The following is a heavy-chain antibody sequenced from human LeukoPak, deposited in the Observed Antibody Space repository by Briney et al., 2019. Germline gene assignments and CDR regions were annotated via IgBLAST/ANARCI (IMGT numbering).Heavy chain of an antibody. Sequence: GASVKVSCKASGGTFSSYAISWVRQAPGQGLEWMGGIIPIFGTANYAQKFQGRVTITADKSTSTAYMGLSSLRSEDTAVYYCARGRISYYYGSGSHNWFDPWGQGTLVTVSS. CDR2: IIPIFGTA. D-gene: IGHD3-10*01. J-gene: IGHJ5*02. CDR1: GGTFSSYA. CDR3: ARGRISYYYGSGSHNWFDP. V-gene: IGHV1-69*06.